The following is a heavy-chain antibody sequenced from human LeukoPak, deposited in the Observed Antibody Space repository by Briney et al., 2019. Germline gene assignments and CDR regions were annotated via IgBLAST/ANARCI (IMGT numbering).Heavy chain of an antibody. V-gene: IGHV4-59*01. D-gene: IGHD4-17*01. Sequence: PSETLSLTRTVSGGSISSYYWSWIRQPPGKGLEWIGYIYYSGSTNYNPSLKSRVTISVDTSKNQFSLKLSSVTAADTAVYYCARGRDGDRRFDYWGQGTLVTVSS. CDR1: GGSISSYY. CDR2: IYYSGST. CDR3: ARGRDGDRRFDY. J-gene: IGHJ4*02.